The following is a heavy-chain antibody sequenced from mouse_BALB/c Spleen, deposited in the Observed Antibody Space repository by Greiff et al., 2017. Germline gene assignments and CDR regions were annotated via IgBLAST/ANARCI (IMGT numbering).Heavy chain of an antibody. CDR2: IYPGSGST. J-gene: IGHJ4*01. CDR3: TSSSGYEAMDY. D-gene: IGHD3-1*01. V-gene: IGHV1S22*01. Sequence: LQQPGSELVRPGASVKLSRKASGYTFTSYWMHWVKQRPGQGLEWIGNIYPGSGSTNYDEKFKSKATLTVDTSSSTAYMQLSSLTSEDSAVYYCTSSSGYEAMDYWGQGTSVTVSS. CDR1: GYTFTSYW.